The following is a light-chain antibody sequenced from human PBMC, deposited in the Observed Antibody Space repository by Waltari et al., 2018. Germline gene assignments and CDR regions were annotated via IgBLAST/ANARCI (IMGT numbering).Light chain of an antibody. CDR3: QQGDSLPQT. CDR2: DVS. CDR1: QDVTKY. V-gene: IGKV1-12*01. J-gene: IGKJ1*01. Sequence: DIQMTQSPSSVSASVGDRVTITCRASQDVTKYIAWYQQKPGRAPKVLIFDVSTLQSGVPSRFSGSGSGTEFSLTISSLQPEDFATYYCQQGDSLPQTFGQGTKVEI.